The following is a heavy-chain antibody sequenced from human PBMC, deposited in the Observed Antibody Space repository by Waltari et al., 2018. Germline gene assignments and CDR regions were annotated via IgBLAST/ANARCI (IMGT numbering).Heavy chain of an antibody. Sequence: QVQLQESGPRLVKPSETLSLICSVSGHSITSAYSWAWLRQSPEKGLEWIGTIHHRGSAYYSPSLKSRVTLSVDTSKNQFYLRVTSLTAADTAMYFCARAEGVAAGGKAYNYFDSWGQGTLVTVSS. J-gene: IGHJ5*01. CDR3: ARAEGVAAGGKAYNYFDS. CDR1: GHSITSAYS. CDR2: IHHRGSA. V-gene: IGHV4-38-2*02. D-gene: IGHD6-13*01.